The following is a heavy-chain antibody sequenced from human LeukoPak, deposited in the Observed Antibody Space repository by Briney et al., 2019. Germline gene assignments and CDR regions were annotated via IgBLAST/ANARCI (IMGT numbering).Heavy chain of an antibody. J-gene: IGHJ4*02. CDR1: GYTFTGYY. Sequence: ASVKVSCKASGYTFTGYYMHWVRQAPGQGLEWMGWINSNSGGTNYAQKFQGRVTMTRDTSISTAYMELSRLRSDDTAVYYCARLASLYDSSGYYWGDYWGQGTLVTVSS. D-gene: IGHD3-22*01. CDR2: INSNSGGT. V-gene: IGHV1-2*02. CDR3: ARLASLYDSSGYYWGDY.